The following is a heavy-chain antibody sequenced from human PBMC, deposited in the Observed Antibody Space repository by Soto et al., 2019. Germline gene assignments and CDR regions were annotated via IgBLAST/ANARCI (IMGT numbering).Heavy chain of an antibody. V-gene: IGHV1-2*04. J-gene: IGHJ6*02. CDR1: GYTFTGYY. CDR2: INPNSGGT. CDR3: ARDRGRDYYYGMDV. Sequence: ASVKVSCKASGYTFTGYYMHWVRQAPGQGLEWMERINPNSGGTNYAQKFQGCVTMTRDTSISTAYMELSRLRSDDTAVYYCARDRGRDYYYGMDVWGQGTTVTVSS.